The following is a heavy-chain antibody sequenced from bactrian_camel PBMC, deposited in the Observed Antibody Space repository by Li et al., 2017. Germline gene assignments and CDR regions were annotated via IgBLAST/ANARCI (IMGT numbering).Heavy chain of an antibody. CDR1: RFTFSTYT. Sequence: QLVESGGGSVQAIGSLRLSCAVSRFTFSTYTMAWFRQAPGKEREGVAALDSDGNTKYADSVKGRFTISKDNAKNTLYLQLDSLKTGDTAVYYCAHVGSSSSELGYWGPGTQVTVS. J-gene: IGHJ6*01. V-gene: IGHV3S55*01. CDR3: AHVGSSSSELGY. D-gene: IGHD6*01. CDR2: LDSDGNT.